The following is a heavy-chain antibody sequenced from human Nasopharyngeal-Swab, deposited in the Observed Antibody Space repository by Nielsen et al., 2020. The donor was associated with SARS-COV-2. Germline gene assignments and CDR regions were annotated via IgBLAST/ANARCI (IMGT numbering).Heavy chain of an antibody. CDR1: GASITSSS. CDR2: IYYSGST. D-gene: IGHD6-13*01. V-gene: IGHV4-59*01. CDR3: ARTAGYYYMDV. J-gene: IGHJ6*03. Sequence: SETLSLTCAVSGASITSSSGSWIRLPPGKGLEWIGYIYYSGSTNYTPSLKSRVTISVDTSKNQFSLKLNSVTAADTAVYYCARTAGYYYMDVWGKGTTVTVSS.